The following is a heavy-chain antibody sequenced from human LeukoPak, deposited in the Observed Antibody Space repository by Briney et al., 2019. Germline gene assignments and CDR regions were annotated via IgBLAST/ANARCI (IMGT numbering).Heavy chain of an antibody. V-gene: IGHV5-51*01. CDR3: ARLHGYNSYVNWFDP. D-gene: IGHD5-24*01. CDR1: GYSFTSYW. CDR2: IYPGDSDT. J-gene: IGHJ5*02. Sequence: GESLKISCKGSGYSFTSYWIGWVRQMPGKGLEWMGIIYPGDSDTRYSPSFQGQVTISADKSISTAYLQWSSLKASDTAMYYCARLHGYNSYVNWFDPWGQGTLVTVSS.